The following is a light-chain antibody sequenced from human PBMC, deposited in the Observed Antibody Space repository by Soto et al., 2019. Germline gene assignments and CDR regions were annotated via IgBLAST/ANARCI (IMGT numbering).Light chain of an antibody. Sequence: QSVLTQPASVSGSPGQSITISCTGTSSDVGGYNYVSWYQQHPGKAPKLIIYEVIKRPSGVSNRFSGSNSGNTASLTISGLQTEDEADYYCSSYTSSSTYVFAGGTKVTVL. J-gene: IGLJ1*01. V-gene: IGLV2-14*01. CDR3: SSYTSSSTYV. CDR2: EVI. CDR1: SSDVGGYNY.